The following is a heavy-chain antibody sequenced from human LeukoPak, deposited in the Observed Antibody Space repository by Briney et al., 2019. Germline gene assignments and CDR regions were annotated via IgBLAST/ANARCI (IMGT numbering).Heavy chain of an antibody. CDR1: GDSIRSYY. Sequence: PADTLALPCSVSGDSIRSYYGSWVRQPPGKGLEGMGNINNGGTTNSQHSLKSRITISVATSNKHYSLKLSSVTAEATAVYYCARERITMTAPGMDVWGKGTTVTVSS. V-gene: IGHV4-59*07. CDR3: ARERITMTAPGMDV. CDR2: INNGGTT. J-gene: IGHJ6*04. D-gene: IGHD3-22*01.